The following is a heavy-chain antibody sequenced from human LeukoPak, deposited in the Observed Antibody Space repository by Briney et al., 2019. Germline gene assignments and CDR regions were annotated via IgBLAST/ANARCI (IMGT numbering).Heavy chain of an antibody. CDR3: ARGSSRPRFLEVNWFDP. Sequence: SETLSLTCAVYGGSFGGYYWSWIRQPPGRGLEWIGESNHSGSTKYNPSLKSRVTISVDTSKNQFSLKLSPVTAADTTVYYCARGSSRPRFLEVNWFDPWGQATLVTVSS. CDR1: GGSFGGYY. CDR2: SNHSGST. J-gene: IGHJ5*02. V-gene: IGHV4-34*01. D-gene: IGHD3-3*01.